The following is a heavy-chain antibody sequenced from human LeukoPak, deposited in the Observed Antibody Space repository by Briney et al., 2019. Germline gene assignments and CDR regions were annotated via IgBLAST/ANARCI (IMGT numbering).Heavy chain of an antibody. CDR1: GYTFTSYG. D-gene: IGHD1-26*01. J-gene: IGHJ4*02. CDR2: INPNSGGT. Sequence: ASVKVSCKASGYTFTSYGISWVRQAPGQGLEWMGWINPNSGGTNYAQKFQGRGTMTRDTSISTAYMELSRLRSDDTAVYYCARAASRGGSYFDYWGQGTLVTVSS. V-gene: IGHV1-2*02. CDR3: ARAASRGGSYFDY.